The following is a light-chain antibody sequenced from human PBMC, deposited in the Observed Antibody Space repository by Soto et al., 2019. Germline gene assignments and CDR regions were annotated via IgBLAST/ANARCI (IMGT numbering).Light chain of an antibody. CDR3: SSYTSSSTVV. Sequence: QSDLTQPASVSGSPGQSITISCTGTSSDVGGYKYVSWYQQHPGKAPKLMIYEVSNRPSGVSNRFSGSTSGNTASLTISGLQAEDEADYYCSSYTSSSTVVFGGGTKLTVL. CDR1: SSDVGGYKY. CDR2: EVS. J-gene: IGLJ2*01. V-gene: IGLV2-14*01.